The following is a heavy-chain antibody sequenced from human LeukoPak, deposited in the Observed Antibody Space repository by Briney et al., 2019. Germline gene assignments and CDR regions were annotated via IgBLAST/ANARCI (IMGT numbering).Heavy chain of an antibody. CDR3: ARASSSWSHSWFDP. V-gene: IGHV1-2*02. CDR1: GYTFTGYC. Sequence: ASVKVSCKTSGYTFTGYCIHWVRQAPGQGLEWMGWIDPNSGGRNFAQNFEGRVTMTKDRSLTTAYMELSSLTFDDTAVYYCARASSSWSHSWFDPWGQGTLVTVSS. J-gene: IGHJ5*02. CDR2: IDPNSGGR. D-gene: IGHD6-13*01.